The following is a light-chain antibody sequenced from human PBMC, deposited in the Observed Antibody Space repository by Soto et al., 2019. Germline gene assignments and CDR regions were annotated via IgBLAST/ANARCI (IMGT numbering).Light chain of an antibody. CDR1: QSVSSY. V-gene: IGKV3-15*01. Sequence: EIVMTQSPAPLSVSPRERATLSFRATQSVSSYLVWYQQKSGQAPRLLIYGASTMASGIPARFSGSGSGTDFTLTISSLQSEDFAVYYWQEHNDWPLTCGRGSKVEIK. CDR2: GAS. J-gene: IGKJ1*01. CDR3: QEHNDWPLT.